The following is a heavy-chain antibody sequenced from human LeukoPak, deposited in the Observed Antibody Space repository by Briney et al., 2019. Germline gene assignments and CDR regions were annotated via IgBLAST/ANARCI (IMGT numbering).Heavy chain of an antibody. CDR2: IYYTGST. V-gene: IGHV4-31*03. J-gene: IGHJ4*02. CDR3: ARHLGGGVVRTFFFDY. D-gene: IGHD2-2*01. Sequence: SQTLSLTCTVSGGSISSGGYYWNWIRQHPGKGLEWIGYIYYTGSTYNNPSLKSRVSISVDTSKNQFSLKLSSVTAADTAVYYCARHLGGGVVRTFFFDYWGQGTLVTVSS. CDR1: GGSISSGGYY.